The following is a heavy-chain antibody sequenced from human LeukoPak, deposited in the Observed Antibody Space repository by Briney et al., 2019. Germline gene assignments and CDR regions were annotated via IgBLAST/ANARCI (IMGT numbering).Heavy chain of an antibody. D-gene: IGHD6-25*01. J-gene: IGHJ4*02. Sequence: PGGSLRLSCAASGFTFSSYAMSWVRQAPGKGLEWVSLIYSGGSTYYADAVKGRFTISRDNSKNTLYLQMNSLRAEDTAVYYCARPGYSTGAFDYWGQGALVTVSS. V-gene: IGHV3-53*01. CDR2: IYSGGST. CDR1: GFTFSSYA. CDR3: ARPGYSTGAFDY.